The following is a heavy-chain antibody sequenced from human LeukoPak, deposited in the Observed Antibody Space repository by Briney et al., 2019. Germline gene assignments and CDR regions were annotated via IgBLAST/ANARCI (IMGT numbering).Heavy chain of an antibody. J-gene: IGHJ4*02. CDR2: IKQDGSEK. D-gene: IGHD3-22*01. CDR3: ARRASDSLYYYDSSGYYRYFDY. Sequence: PGGSLRLSCAAPGFTFSSYWMSWVRQAPGKGLEWVANIKQDGSEKYYVDSVKGRFTISRDNAKNSLYLQMNSLRAEDTAVYYCARRASDSLYYYDSSGYYRYFDYWGQGTLVTVSS. CDR1: GFTFSSYW. V-gene: IGHV3-7*01.